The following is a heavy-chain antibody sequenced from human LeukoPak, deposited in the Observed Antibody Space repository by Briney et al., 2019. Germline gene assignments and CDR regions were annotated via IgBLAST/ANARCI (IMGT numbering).Heavy chain of an antibody. V-gene: IGHV3-74*01. Sequence: GGSLRLSCAASGFTFSTYWMHWVRQAPGKGLVWVSRIKSDGSTNYSDSVKGRFTISRDNAKNTVSLQMNSLRPEDTGVYYCARAPSEIGGYYPEYFRHWGQGTLVTVSS. J-gene: IGHJ1*01. CDR1: GFTFSTYW. CDR3: ARAPSEIGGYYPEYFRH. D-gene: IGHD3-22*01. CDR2: IKSDGST.